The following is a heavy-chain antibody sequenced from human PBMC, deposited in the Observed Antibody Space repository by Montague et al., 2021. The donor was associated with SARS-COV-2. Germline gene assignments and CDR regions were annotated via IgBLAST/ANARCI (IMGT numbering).Heavy chain of an antibody. CDR3: ARDTYGSWSYLFYYYGMDV. Sequence: SLRLSCAASGFTFSSYWMHWVRQAPGKGLVWVSRINSDGSSTSYADSVKGRFTISRDNAKNTLYLQMNSLRAEDTAVYYCARDTYGSWSYLFYYYGMDVWGQGTTVTVSS. V-gene: IGHV3-74*01. J-gene: IGHJ6*02. D-gene: IGHD3-10*01. CDR1: GFTFSSYW. CDR2: INSDGSST.